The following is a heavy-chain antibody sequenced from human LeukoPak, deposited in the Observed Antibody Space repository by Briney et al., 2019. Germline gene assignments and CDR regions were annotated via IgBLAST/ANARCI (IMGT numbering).Heavy chain of an antibody. Sequence: PGGSLRLSCAASGFNYSSYTMNWVRQAPGMGLEWLSYISASRDITYYADSVKGRFTISRDNAKNSLYLQMNSLRAEDTAVYYCARAAYRSGGSCYYFDYWGQGTLVTVSS. V-gene: IGHV3-21*05. CDR3: ARAAYRSGGSCYYFDY. D-gene: IGHD2-15*01. J-gene: IGHJ4*02. CDR1: GFNYSSYT. CDR2: ISASRDIT.